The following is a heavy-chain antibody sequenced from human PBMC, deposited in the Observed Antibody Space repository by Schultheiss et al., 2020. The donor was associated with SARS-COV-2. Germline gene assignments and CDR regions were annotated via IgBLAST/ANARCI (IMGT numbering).Heavy chain of an antibody. Sequence: GGSLRLSCAASGFTFSSYSMNWVRQAPGKGLEWVSSISSSGSTIYYADSVKGRFTISRDNAKNSLYLQMNSLRAEDTAVYYCARDQSARPPYWYFDLWGRGTLVTVSS. J-gene: IGHJ2*01. CDR1: GFTFSSYS. V-gene: IGHV3-48*04. CDR3: ARDQSARPPYWYFDL. D-gene: IGHD6-6*01. CDR2: ISSSGSTI.